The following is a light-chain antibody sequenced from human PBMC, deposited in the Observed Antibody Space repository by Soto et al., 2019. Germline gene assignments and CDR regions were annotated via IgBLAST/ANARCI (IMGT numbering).Light chain of an antibody. CDR1: SSDVGGYNY. V-gene: IGLV2-14*03. CDR3: SSYTTSNTRQIV. Sequence: QSVLTQPASVSGSPGHPITISCTGTSSDVGGYNYVSWYQHHPGKAPKLMIYDVSNRPSGVSNRFSGSKSGNTASLTISGLQPEDEADYYCSSYTTSNTRQIVFGTGTKVTVL. J-gene: IGLJ1*01. CDR2: DVS.